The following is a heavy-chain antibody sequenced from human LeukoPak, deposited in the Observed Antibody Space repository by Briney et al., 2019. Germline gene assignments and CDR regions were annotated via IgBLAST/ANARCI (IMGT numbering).Heavy chain of an antibody. CDR1: GGTFSTYA. D-gene: IGHD1-14*01. CDR2: IIPMLGTP. V-gene: IGHV1-69*05. J-gene: IGHJ1*01. Sequence: GASVRVSCKASGGTFSTYAIIWVRQAPGQGLEWMGRIIPMLGTPNYTQKPQGRDTITTDESTSTVYMERRRLKSEHTALYYSADGSEMALSEYFQRGGQGTLVTVSS. CDR3: ADGSEMALSEYFQR.